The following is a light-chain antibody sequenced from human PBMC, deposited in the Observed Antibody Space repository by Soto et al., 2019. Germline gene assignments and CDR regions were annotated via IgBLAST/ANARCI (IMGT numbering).Light chain of an antibody. CDR2: AAS. J-gene: IGKJ1*01. Sequence: AIQMTKYPSSLSASVGDRVTITCRASQGIRNDLGWFQQKPGKAPKSLIYAASNLHSGVPSRFSGSGSGRDFTLTISGLQPDDFATYYCLQDFRYPWTFGQGTKVDIK. CDR3: LQDFRYPWT. V-gene: IGKV1-6*02. CDR1: QGIRND.